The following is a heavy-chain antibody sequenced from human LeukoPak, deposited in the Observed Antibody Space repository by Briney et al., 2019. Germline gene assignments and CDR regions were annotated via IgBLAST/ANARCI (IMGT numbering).Heavy chain of an antibody. J-gene: IGHJ5*02. CDR1: GFTFSSYG. D-gene: IGHD4-23*01. CDR3: ARSGGWRSCIWNWFDP. Sequence: PGGSLRLSCAASGFTFSSYGTHWVRQALGKGLEWVAVIWYDGSNKYYADSVKGRFTISRDNSKNTLYLQMNSLRAEDTAVYYCARSGGWRSCIWNWFDPWGQGTLVTVSS. V-gene: IGHV3-33*01. CDR2: IWYDGSNK.